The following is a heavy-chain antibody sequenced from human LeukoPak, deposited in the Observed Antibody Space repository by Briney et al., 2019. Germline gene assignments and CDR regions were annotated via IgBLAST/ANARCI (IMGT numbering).Heavy chain of an antibody. D-gene: IGHD6-19*01. CDR2: ISSSSSYI. CDR1: GFAFSSYS. J-gene: IGHJ3*02. CDR3: AKDLIYSSGWYKGSDAFDI. Sequence: SGGSLRLSCAASGFAFSSYSMNWVRQAPGKGLEWVSSISSSSSYIYYADSVKGRFTISRDNAKNSLYLQMNSLRAEDTAVYYCAKDLIYSSGWYKGSDAFDIWGQGTMVTVSS. V-gene: IGHV3-21*01.